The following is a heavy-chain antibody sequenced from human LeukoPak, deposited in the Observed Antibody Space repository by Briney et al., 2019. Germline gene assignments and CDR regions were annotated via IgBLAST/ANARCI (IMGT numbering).Heavy chain of an antibody. J-gene: IGHJ4*02. V-gene: IGHV4-39*02. D-gene: IGHD1-26*01. Sequence: SETLSLTCTVSGGSISTSSYYWGWIRQPPGKGLEWIGNIHNSESTYYNPSLKSRVTMSVDTSKNQFSLKLSSVTAADTAVYYCARDRRSLPFDYWGQGTLVTVSS. CDR3: ARDRRSLPFDY. CDR2: IHNSEST. CDR1: GGSISTSSYY.